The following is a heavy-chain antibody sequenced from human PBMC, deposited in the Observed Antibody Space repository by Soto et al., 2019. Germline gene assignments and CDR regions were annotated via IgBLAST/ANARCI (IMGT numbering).Heavy chain of an antibody. CDR1: GFSLSTSGVG. D-gene: IGHD1-1*01. CDR3: AHLAWKEMWPRAPVVN. CDR2: IFWDDDK. Sequence: QITLRESGPTLVKPTQTLTLTCTFSGFSLSTSGVGVGWIRQPPAKALEWLGIIFWDDDKRYRPSLKRRVNITKDPSKNQLVLTMTNMDPVDTATYYCAHLAWKEMWPRAPVVNWGQGTPVTVSS. V-gene: IGHV2-5*02. J-gene: IGHJ4*02.